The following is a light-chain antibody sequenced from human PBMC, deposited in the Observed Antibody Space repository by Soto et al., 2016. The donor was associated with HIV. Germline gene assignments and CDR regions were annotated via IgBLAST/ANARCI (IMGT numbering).Light chain of an antibody. CDR3: QVWDSSSGHSVI. Sequence: SYVLTQPPSVSVTPGETARITCGGNNIGDKSVHWYQQKPGQAPVLVVYDDNDRPSGIPERFSGSNSGNTATLTISRVEVGDEADYYCQVWDSSSGHSVIFGGGTKLTVL. J-gene: IGLJ2*01. CDR2: DDN. V-gene: IGLV3-21*02. CDR1: NIGDKS.